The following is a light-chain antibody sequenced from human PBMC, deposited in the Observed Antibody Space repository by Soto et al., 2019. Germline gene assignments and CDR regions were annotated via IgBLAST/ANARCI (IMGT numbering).Light chain of an antibody. CDR2: AAS. J-gene: IGKJ5*01. CDR3: QQADSFPIT. Sequence: DIQMTQSPSSVSASVGDRVTITCQASQGISRSLAWYQQKPGKXPKIXIYAASSLQSGVPSRFSGSGFGTDVTLTINSLQPEDGASYYGQQADSFPITFGQGTRLEIK. CDR1: QGISRS. V-gene: IGKV1D-12*01.